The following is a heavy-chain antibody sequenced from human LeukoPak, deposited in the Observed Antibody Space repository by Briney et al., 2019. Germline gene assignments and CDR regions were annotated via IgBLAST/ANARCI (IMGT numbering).Heavy chain of an antibody. V-gene: IGHV3-21*01. Sequence: GGSLRLSCAASGFTFSSYSMNWVRQAPGKGLEWVSSISSSSSYIYYADSVKGRFTISRDNAKNSLYLQMNSLRTEDTAVYYCARDVPARYYFDYWGQGTLVTVSS. J-gene: IGHJ4*02. CDR1: GFTFSSYS. CDR3: ARDVPARYYFDY. CDR2: ISSSSSYI.